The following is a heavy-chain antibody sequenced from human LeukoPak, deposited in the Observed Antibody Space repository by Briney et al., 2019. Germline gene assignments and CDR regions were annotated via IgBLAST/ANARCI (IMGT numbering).Heavy chain of an antibody. V-gene: IGHV3-30*03. J-gene: IGHJ4*02. CDR3: ARALDEGARFDY. Sequence: GGSLRLSCAASGFTVSSNYMSWVRQAPGKGLEWVAVISYARDNSKNTLYLQMNSLRAEDTAVYYCARALDEGARFDYWGQGTLVTVSS. CDR2: IS. CDR1: GFTVSSNY.